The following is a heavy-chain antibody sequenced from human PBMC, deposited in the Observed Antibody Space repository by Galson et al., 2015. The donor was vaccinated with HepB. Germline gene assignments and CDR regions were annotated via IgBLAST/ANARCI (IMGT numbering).Heavy chain of an antibody. J-gene: IGHJ6*02. Sequence: SLRLSCAASGFTFSSYGMHWVRQAPGKGLEWVAVIWYDGSNKYYADSVKGRFTISRDNSKNTLYLQMNSLRAEDTAVYYCARAKTAAIRYYYYGMDVWGQGTTVTVSS. CDR2: IWYDGSNK. CDR1: GFTFSSYG. V-gene: IGHV3-33*01. D-gene: IGHD2-2*02. CDR3: ARAKTAAIRYYYYGMDV.